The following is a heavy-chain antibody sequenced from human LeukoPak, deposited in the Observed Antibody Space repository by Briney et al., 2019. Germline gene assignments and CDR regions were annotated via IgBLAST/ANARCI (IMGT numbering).Heavy chain of an antibody. CDR1: GLTFNNYW. CDR3: AKDRIRYSSSWKPDY. D-gene: IGHD6-13*01. J-gene: IGHJ4*02. V-gene: IGHV3-30*18. CDR2: ISYDGSNK. Sequence: GGSLRLSCAGSGLTFNNYWRHWVRQAPGKGLEWEAVISYDGSNKYYADSVKGRFTISRDNSKNTLYLQMNSLRAEDTAVYYCAKDRIRYSSSWKPDYWGQGTLVTVSS.